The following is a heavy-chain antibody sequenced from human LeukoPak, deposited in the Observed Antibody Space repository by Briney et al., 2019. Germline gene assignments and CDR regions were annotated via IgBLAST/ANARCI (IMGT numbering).Heavy chain of an antibody. CDR3: AKAAGGVGYSSSWYLHPGDY. CDR1: GFTFSSYA. Sequence: PGGSLRLSCAASGFTFSSYAMSWVRQAPGKGLEWVSVISGSGGSTYYADSVKGRFTISRDNSKNTLYLQMNSLRAEDTAVYYCAKAAGGVGYSSSWYLHPGDYWGQGTLVTVSS. D-gene: IGHD6-13*01. CDR2: ISGSGGST. V-gene: IGHV3-23*01. J-gene: IGHJ4*02.